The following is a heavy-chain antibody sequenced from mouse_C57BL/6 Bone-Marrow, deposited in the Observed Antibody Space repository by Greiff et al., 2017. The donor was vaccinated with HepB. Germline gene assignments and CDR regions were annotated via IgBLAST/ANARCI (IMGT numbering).Heavy chain of an antibody. J-gene: IGHJ4*01. D-gene: IGHD3-2*02. CDR2: IWSGGST. CDR1: GFSLTSYG. Sequence: VKLMESGPGLVQPSQSLSITCTVSGFSLTSYGVHWVRQSPGKGLEWLGVIWSGGSTDYNAAFISRLSISKDNSKSQVFFKMNSLQADDTAIYYCARTGTAQARALMDYWGQGTSVTVSS. CDR3: ARTGTAQARALMDY. V-gene: IGHV2-2*01.